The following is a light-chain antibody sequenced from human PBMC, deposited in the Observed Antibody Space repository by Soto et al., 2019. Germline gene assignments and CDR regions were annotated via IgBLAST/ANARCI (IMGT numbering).Light chain of an antibody. CDR1: QSVSSN. V-gene: IGKV3-15*01. CDR3: QQYNNWPPLT. Sequence: EIVMTQSPATLSVSPGERATLSCRASQSVSSNLAWYQQKPGQAPRLLIYGASTRATGIPARFNGGGSGTEFTLTISSLQSEDFAIYYCQQYNNWPPLTFGGGTKVEIK. J-gene: IGKJ4*01. CDR2: GAS.